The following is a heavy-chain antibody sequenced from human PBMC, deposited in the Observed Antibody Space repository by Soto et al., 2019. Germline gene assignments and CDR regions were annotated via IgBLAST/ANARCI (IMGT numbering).Heavy chain of an antibody. D-gene: IGHD1-26*01. Sequence: GASGKVSCKGSGYNFTRYGNRLVRQAPGQGLEWMGWISAYNGNTHYAQKLQGRVTMTPDTSTSTAYMELRSLRSDDTAVYYCARTLPPIDYWGQGTLVTVSS. CDR2: ISAYNGNT. CDR1: GYNFTRYG. J-gene: IGHJ4*02. V-gene: IGHV1-18*01. CDR3: ARTLPPIDY.